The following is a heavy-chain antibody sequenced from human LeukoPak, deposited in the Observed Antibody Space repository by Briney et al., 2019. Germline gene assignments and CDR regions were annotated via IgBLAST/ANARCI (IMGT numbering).Heavy chain of an antibody. D-gene: IGHD6-13*01. CDR1: GFTFSDYY. CDR2: IKQDGSEK. V-gene: IGHV3-7*01. CDR3: ARIRSSRQNYYYYMDV. Sequence: QAGGSLRLSCAASGFTFSDYYMSWIRQAPGKGREWVANIKQDGSEKYYVDSVKGRFTISRDNAKNSLYLQMNSLRAEDTAVYYCARIRSSRQNYYYYMDVWGKGTTVTVSS. J-gene: IGHJ6*03.